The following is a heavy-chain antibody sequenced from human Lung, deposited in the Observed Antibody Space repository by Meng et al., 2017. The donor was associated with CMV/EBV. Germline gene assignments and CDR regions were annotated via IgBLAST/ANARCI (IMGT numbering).Heavy chain of an antibody. CDR3: ARDRFRTVRGLFSY. D-gene: IGHD3-10*01. J-gene: IGHJ4*02. CDR1: GHSFTDYY. Sequence: SXXVSXKASGHSFTDYYIHWVRQAPGQGLEWMGWINPNSGGTNYAENFQGRVTMTRDTSISTASMELNRLRSEDTAVYYCARDRFRTVRGLFSYWGQGTXVTGSS. CDR2: INPNSGGT. V-gene: IGHV1-2*02.